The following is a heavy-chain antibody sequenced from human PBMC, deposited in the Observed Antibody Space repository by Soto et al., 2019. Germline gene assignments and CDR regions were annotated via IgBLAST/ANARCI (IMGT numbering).Heavy chain of an antibody. CDR3: ASGKGIAAPWVFDY. D-gene: IGHD6-13*01. CDR1: GYTFTGDY. CDR2: INPDSGGT. Sequence: VQLVQSGAEVKKPGASVKVSCKASGYTFTGDYMHWVRQAPGPGLEWMGWINPDSGGTNFAQKFQGWVTITRDTSISTAYMELSRLRSDDTAVYYCASGKGIAAPWVFDYWGQGTLVTVSS. J-gene: IGHJ4*02. V-gene: IGHV1-2*04.